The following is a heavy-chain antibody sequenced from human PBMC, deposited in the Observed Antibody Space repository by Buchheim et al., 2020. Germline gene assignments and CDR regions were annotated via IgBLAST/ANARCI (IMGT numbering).Heavy chain of an antibody. D-gene: IGHD4-11*01. J-gene: IGHJ3*02. CDR2: ISYDGSNK. CDR1: GFTFSSYG. V-gene: IGHV3-30*18. CDR3: AKSYGNYPRAAFDI. Sequence: QVQLVESGGGVVQPGRSLRLSCAASGFTFSSYGMHWVRQAPGKGLEWVAVISYDGSNKYYADSVKGRFTISRDNSKNTLYLQMNSLRAEDTAVYYCAKSYGNYPRAAFDIWGQGT.